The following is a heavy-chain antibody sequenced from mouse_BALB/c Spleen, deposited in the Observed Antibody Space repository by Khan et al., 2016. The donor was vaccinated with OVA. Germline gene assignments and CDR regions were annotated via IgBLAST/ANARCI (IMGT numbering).Heavy chain of an antibody. D-gene: IGHD2-10*02. CDR3: ARGGYGNYGAY. CDR2: SNPSTGYT. Sequence: QVQLKQSGAELAKPGASVKMSCKASGYTFTSYWMHWVKQRPGQGLEWIGYSNPSTGYTEFNQKFKDKATMTADKSSSTAYMQLSSLTSEDSAVYYGARGGYGNYGAYWGQGTLVTVSA. CDR1: GYTFTSYW. V-gene: IGHV1-7*01. J-gene: IGHJ3*01.